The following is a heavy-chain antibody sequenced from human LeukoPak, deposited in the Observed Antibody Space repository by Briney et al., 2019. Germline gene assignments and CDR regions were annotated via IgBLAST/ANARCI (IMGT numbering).Heavy chain of an antibody. Sequence: GGSLRLSCAASGFTVSRYALSWVRQAPGKGLEWVSAMSADGGGTYIADSLKGRCTISRDNSKSTLSLQMNSLRAEDTAIYYCAKSSGASTYYFDYWGQGILVTVS. CDR1: GFTVSRYA. J-gene: IGHJ4*02. CDR2: MSADGGGT. D-gene: IGHD2-15*01. CDR3: AKSSGASTYYFDY. V-gene: IGHV3-23*01.